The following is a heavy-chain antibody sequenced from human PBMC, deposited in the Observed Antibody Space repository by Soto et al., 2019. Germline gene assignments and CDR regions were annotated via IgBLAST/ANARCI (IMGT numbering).Heavy chain of an antibody. Sequence: QVQLQESGPGLVKPSQTLSLTCTVSGGSISSGDYYWSWIRQPPGKGLGWIGYIFYSGSTYYNSSLKSRVSISVDTPKTQFSLKLSYVPAADTAVYYCARAVLQLDPWGQGTLVTVSS. CDR2: IFYSGST. CDR1: GGSISSGDYY. V-gene: IGHV4-30-4*01. D-gene: IGHD3-10*01. CDR3: ARAVLQLDP. J-gene: IGHJ5*02.